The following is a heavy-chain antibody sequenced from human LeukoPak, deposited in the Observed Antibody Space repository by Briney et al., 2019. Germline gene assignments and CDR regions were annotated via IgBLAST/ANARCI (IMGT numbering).Heavy chain of an antibody. D-gene: IGHD3-22*01. Sequence: GGSLRLSCAASGFTFSSYAMHWVRQAPGKGLEWVAVISYDGSNKYYADSVKGRFTISRDNSKNTLYLQMNSLRAEDTAVYYCAKASGESSGYRFDYWGQGTLVTVSS. CDR1: GFTFSSYA. CDR3: AKASGESSGYRFDY. J-gene: IGHJ4*02. V-gene: IGHV3-30*01. CDR2: ISYDGSNK.